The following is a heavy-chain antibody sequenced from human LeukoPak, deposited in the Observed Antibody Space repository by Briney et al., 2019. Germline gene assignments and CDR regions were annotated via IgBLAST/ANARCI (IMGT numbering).Heavy chain of an antibody. CDR1: GYSISSGYY. Sequence: SETLSLTCAVSGYSISSGYYWGWIRQTPGKGLEWIGSIFHSGSTYYNPSLKNRVTISVDTSKNQFSLKLSSVTAADTAVYYCAKDPGQYAFGFHMDVWGKGTTVTVSS. CDR3: AKDPGQYAFGFHMDV. D-gene: IGHD3-16*01. V-gene: IGHV4-38-2*02. CDR2: IFHSGST. J-gene: IGHJ6*03.